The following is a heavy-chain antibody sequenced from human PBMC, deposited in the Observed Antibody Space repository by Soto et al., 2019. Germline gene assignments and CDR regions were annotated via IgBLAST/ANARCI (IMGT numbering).Heavy chain of an antibody. D-gene: IGHD3-22*01. CDR1: GFTVGSNY. Sequence: GGSLRLSCASTGFTVGSNYMRWVRQAPGKGLEWVSIIYSGGDTYYADSVKGRFTISRDNSKNTLFLQMNSLRAEDTAIYYCARGYYDSSGYYPGYFQQWGQGT. J-gene: IGHJ1*01. CDR2: IYSGGDT. V-gene: IGHV3-66*01. CDR3: ARGYYDSSGYYPGYFQQ.